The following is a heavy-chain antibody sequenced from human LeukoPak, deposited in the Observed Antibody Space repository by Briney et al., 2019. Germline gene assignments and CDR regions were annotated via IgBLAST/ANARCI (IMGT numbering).Heavy chain of an antibody. CDR3: ARVILSAAAGLLFDY. CDR1: GGTFSSYA. J-gene: IGHJ4*02. Sequence: ASVKVSCKASGGTFSSYANSWVRQAPGQGLEWMGGIIPIFGTANYAQKFQGRVTITADESTSTAYMELSSLRSEDTAVYYCARVILSAAAGLLFDYWGQGTLVTVSS. D-gene: IGHD6-13*01. CDR2: IIPIFGTA. V-gene: IGHV1-69*13.